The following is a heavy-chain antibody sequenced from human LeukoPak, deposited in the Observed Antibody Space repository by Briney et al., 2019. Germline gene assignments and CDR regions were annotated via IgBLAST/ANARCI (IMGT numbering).Heavy chain of an antibody. J-gene: IGHJ4*02. CDR2: TYPADSDT. V-gene: IGHV5-51*01. Sequence: GESLKISCKGSGYSFTTYWIGWVRQIPGKGLEWMGITYPADSDTRYSPSFQGQVTIAADKSISTAYLQWSSLKASDTAMYYCARRGYYGSGTYYQFDYWGQGTLVTVSS. CDR1: GYSFTTYW. CDR3: ARRGYYGSGTYYQFDY. D-gene: IGHD3-10*01.